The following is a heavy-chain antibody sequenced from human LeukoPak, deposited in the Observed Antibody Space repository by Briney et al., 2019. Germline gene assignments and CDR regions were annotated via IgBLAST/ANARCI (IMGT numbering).Heavy chain of an antibody. CDR3: ARGRLLWFGESISGFDY. Sequence: GESLRLSCAASGFTLSSYAMHWVRQAPGKGLEWVAVISYDGSNKYYADSVKGRFTISRDNSKNTLYLQMNSLRAEDTAVYDCARGRLLWFGESISGFDYWGQGTLVTVSS. D-gene: IGHD3-10*01. CDR1: GFTLSSYA. J-gene: IGHJ4*02. V-gene: IGHV3-30-3*01. CDR2: ISYDGSNK.